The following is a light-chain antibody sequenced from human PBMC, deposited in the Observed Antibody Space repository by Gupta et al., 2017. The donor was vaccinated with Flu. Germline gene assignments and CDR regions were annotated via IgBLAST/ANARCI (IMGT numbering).Light chain of an antibody. CDR2: EVS. CDR3: SSYTSSSTVV. Sequence: SALTQPASVSGSPGQSITISFTGTSSDVGGYNYVTCYQQHPGKAPKLMIYEVSNRPAGVSNRFSGSKSGNTASLTISGLQAEDEADYYCSSYTSSSTVVFGGGTKLTVL. V-gene: IGLV2-14*01. J-gene: IGLJ2*01. CDR1: SSDVGGYNY.